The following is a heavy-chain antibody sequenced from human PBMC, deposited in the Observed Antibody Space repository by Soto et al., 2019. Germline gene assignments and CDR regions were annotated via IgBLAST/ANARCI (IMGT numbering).Heavy chain of an antibody. CDR2: ISDNGGTT. V-gene: IGHV3-23*01. CDR3: AKDPQQLMVYFDY. Sequence: GGSLRLSCAASEFTFSNYAMSWVRQAPGKGLEWVSSISDNGGTTYYADSVKGGFTISRDNSKNTLYLQMNSLRAEDTAVYYCAKDPQQLMVYFDYWGQRTQVTVSS. D-gene: IGHD6-13*01. J-gene: IGHJ4*02. CDR1: EFTFSNYA.